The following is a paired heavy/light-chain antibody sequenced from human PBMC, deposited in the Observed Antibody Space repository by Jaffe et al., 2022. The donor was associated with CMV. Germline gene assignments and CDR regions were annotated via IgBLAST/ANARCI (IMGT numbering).Heavy chain of an antibody. CDR1: GFIFSDLH. D-gene: IGHD3-22*01. CDR3: TSNYYFY. J-gene: IGHJ4*02. Sequence: EVQLVESGGGLVQPGGSLRLSCAASGFIFSDLHMDWVRQAPGKGLEWVGRSRNKADSYTTQYAASVKGRFTISRDESRNSLYLQMNSLKTEDTAVYYCTSNYYFYWGQGTLVTVSS. V-gene: IGHV3-72*01. CDR2: SRNKADSYTT.
Light chain of an antibody. CDR2: DTN. J-gene: IGLJ3*02. V-gene: IGLV1-51*01. CDR1: SSNIGKNY. Sequence: QSVLTQPPSVSAAPGQEVTISCSGSSSNIGKNYVSWYQQLPGTAPRVIIYDTNKRISGIPDRFSASKSGTSATLGITGLQTGDEADYYCGTWDSSLSAEVFGGGTKLTVL. CDR3: GTWDSSLSAEV.